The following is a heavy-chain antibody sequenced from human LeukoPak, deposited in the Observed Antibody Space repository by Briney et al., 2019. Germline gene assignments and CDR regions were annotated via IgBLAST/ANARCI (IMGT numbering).Heavy chain of an antibody. CDR3: ARSLGYCSSTSCSFDY. V-gene: IGHV1-18*01. J-gene: IGHJ4*02. CDR1: GYTFTSYG. D-gene: IGHD2-2*01. CDR2: ISAYNGNT. Sequence: ASVKVPCKASGYTFTSYGISWVRQAPGQGLEWMGWISAYNGNTNYAQKLQGRVTMTTDTSTSTAYMELRSLRSDGTAVYYCARSLGYCSSTSCSFDYWGQGTLVTVSS.